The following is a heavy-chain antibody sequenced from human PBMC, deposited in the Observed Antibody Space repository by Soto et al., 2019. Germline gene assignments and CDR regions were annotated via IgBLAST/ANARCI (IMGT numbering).Heavy chain of an antibody. Sequence: EVQLVESGGGLVKPGGSLRLSCAASGFTFSSYSMNWVRQAPGKGLEWVSSISSSSRYIYYADSVKGRFTISRDNAKNSLYLQMNSLRAEDTAVYYCARDRLYGSGTDWGQGTLVTVSS. V-gene: IGHV3-21*01. D-gene: IGHD3-10*01. CDR1: GFTFSSYS. CDR2: ISSSSRYI. CDR3: ARDRLYGSGTD. J-gene: IGHJ4*02.